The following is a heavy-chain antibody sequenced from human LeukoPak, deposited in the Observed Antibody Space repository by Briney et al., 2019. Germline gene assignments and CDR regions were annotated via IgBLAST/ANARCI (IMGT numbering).Heavy chain of an antibody. D-gene: IGHD4-23*01. CDR1: GGSISSYY. CDR2: IYYSGST. Sequence: SETLSLTCTVSGGSISSYYWSWIRQPPGKGLEWIGYIYYSGSTNYNPSLKSRVTISVDTSKNQFSLKLNSVTAADTAVYYCARVQAYGGKGYFDYWGQGTLVTVSS. J-gene: IGHJ4*02. V-gene: IGHV4-59*01. CDR3: ARVQAYGGKGYFDY.